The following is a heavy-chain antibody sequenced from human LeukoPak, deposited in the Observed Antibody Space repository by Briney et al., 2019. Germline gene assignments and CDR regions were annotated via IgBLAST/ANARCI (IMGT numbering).Heavy chain of an antibody. Sequence: GGSLRLSCAASGFNFSIYGMHWVRQAPGKGLEWVTFVRYDQSATVYADSVQGRFAISRDNSKNTVYLQMNSLRVEDTAQYFCVKDQGECPGSRCYLRFLEYWGQGTLVIVSS. CDR3: VKDQGECPGSRCYLRFLEY. CDR1: GFNFSIYG. J-gene: IGHJ4*02. V-gene: IGHV3-30*02. CDR2: VRYDQSAT. D-gene: IGHD3-3*01.